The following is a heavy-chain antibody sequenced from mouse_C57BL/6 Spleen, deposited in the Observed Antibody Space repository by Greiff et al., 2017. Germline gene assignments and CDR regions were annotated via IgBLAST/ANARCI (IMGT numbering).Heavy chain of an antibody. J-gene: IGHJ2*01. Sequence: VQLQQPGAELVMPGASVKLSCKASGYTFTSYRMHWVKQRPGQGLEWIGEIDPSDSYTNYNQTFKGKSTLTVDKSSSTAFMLLSSLTSEDSAVYYCARGAHYFDYWGQGTTLTVSS. CDR2: IDPSDSYT. D-gene: IGHD6-1*01. V-gene: IGHV1-69*01. CDR3: ARGAHYFDY. CDR1: GYTFTSYR.